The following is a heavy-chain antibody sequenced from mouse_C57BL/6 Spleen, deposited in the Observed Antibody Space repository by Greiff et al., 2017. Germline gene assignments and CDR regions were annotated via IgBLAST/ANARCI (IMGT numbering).Heavy chain of an antibody. CDR1: GYTFTDYE. J-gene: IGHJ1*03. V-gene: IGHV1-15*01. CDR3: TRGGYCEGWYFDV. D-gene: IGHD2-3*01. Sequence: QVQLKQSGAELVRPGASVTLSCKASGYTFTDYEMHWVKQTPVHGLEWIGALDPETGGPAYNQKFKGKAILTADKSSSTACMGLRSLTSEDSAVYYGTRGGYCEGWYFDVWGTGTTVTVSS. CDR2: LDPETGGP.